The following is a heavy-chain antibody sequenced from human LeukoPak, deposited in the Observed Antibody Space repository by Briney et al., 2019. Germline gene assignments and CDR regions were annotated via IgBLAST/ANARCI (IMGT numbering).Heavy chain of an antibody. CDR2: INPNSGGT. CDR3: ARDGYSSGWYFAHYGMDV. J-gene: IGHJ6*02. D-gene: IGHD6-19*01. V-gene: IGHV1-2*04. Sequence: ASVKVSCKASGYTFTSYYMHWVRQAPGQGLEWMGWINPNSGGTNYAQKFQGWVTMTRDTSISTAYMELSRLRSDDTAVYYCARDGYSSGWYFAHYGMDVWGQGTTVTVSS. CDR1: GYTFTSYY.